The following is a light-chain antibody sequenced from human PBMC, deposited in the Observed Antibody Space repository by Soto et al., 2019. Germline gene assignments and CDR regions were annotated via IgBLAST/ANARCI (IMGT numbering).Light chain of an antibody. CDR2: EVS. Sequence: QSALTQPASVSGSPGQSITISCTGSSSDVGGYNYVSWYQQHPGKAPKLMIYEVSTRPSGVSNRFSGSKSGTTASLTISGLQTEDAADYHCSSYTSRSTVVFGGGTQLTVL. J-gene: IGLJ3*02. CDR3: SSYTSRSTVV. CDR1: SSDVGGYNY. V-gene: IGLV2-14*01.